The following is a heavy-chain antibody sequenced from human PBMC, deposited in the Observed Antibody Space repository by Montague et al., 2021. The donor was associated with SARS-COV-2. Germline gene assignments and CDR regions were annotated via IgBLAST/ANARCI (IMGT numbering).Heavy chain of an antibody. CDR1: GDSVSRNSAA. J-gene: IGHJ4*02. CDR3: ARTSASSDY. CDR2: SYYRSKWYN. D-gene: IGHD1-26*01. Sequence: CAISGDSVSRNSAAWNWIRQSPSRGLEWLGRSYYRSKWYNDYAVSVKSRITINPDTSKNQISLQLNSVTPEDTAMYYCARTSASSDYWGQGTLVTVSS. V-gene: IGHV6-1*01.